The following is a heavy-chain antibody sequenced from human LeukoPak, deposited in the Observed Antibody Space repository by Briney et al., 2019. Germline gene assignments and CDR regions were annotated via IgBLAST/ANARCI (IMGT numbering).Heavy chain of an antibody. V-gene: IGHV3-23*01. CDR2: ISASGGST. J-gene: IGHJ4*02. Sequence: GGSLRLSCAASGFTFSNYAMSWVRQAPGKGLEWVSAISASGGSTYYADSVKGRFTISRDNSKNTVHLQMISLRAEDTAIYYCAKGIAVAVEYYFDYWGQGTLVTVSS. D-gene: IGHD6-19*01. CDR1: GFTFSNYA. CDR3: AKGIAVAVEYYFDY.